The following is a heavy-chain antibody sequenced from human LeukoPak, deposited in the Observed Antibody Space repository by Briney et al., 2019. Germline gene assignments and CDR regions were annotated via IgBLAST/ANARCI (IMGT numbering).Heavy chain of an antibody. V-gene: IGHV1-18*01. CDR1: GYTFTSYG. J-gene: IGHJ4*02. CDR3: TRDKGYSSSWFAQVFDY. D-gene: IGHD6-13*01. CDR2: VGAYNGNT. Sequence: GASVKVSCTASGYTFTSYGISWVRQAPGQGLEWTGWVGAYNGNTNYAQNLQGRVTMTTDTSTSTAYMELRSLRSDDTAVYYCTRDKGYSSSWFAQVFDYWGQGTLVTVSS.